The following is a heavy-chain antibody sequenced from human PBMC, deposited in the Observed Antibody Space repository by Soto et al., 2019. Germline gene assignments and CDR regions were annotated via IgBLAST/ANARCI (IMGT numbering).Heavy chain of an antibody. J-gene: IGHJ4*02. V-gene: IGHV3-21*01. CDR2: ISSSSSYI. Sequence: EVQLVESGGGLVKPGGSLRLSCAASGFTFSSYSMNWVRQAPGKGLEWVSSISSSSSYIYYADSVKGRFTISRDNAKNSLYLQMNSLRAEDTAGYYCASGWGYSTRPFDYWGQGTLVTVSS. CDR3: ASGWGYSTRPFDY. CDR1: GFTFSSYS. D-gene: IGHD6-13*01.